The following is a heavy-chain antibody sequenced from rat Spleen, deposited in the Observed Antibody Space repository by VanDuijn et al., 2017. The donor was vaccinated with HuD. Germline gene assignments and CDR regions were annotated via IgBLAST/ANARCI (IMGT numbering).Heavy chain of an antibody. J-gene: IGHJ3*01. D-gene: IGHD4-3*01. Sequence: EVQLVESDGGLVQPGRSLKLSCAASGLPFSSYYMAWVRQAPTKGLEWVASISPSGGGTYYRDSVKGRFTVSRDNARGTQYLQMDSLRSEDTATYYCARQDTSWYSNWFPYWGQGTLVTVSS. CDR1: GLPFSSYY. V-gene: IGHV5-25*01. CDR2: ISPSGGGT. CDR3: ARQDTSWYSNWFPY.